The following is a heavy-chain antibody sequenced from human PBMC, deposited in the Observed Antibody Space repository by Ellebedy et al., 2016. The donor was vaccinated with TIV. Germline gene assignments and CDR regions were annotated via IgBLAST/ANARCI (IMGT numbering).Heavy chain of an antibody. J-gene: IGHJ4*02. V-gene: IGHV3-21*01. CDR3: ARADTGYCSSTSCFLDLDS. CDR2: ISDSSSHT. Sequence: GESLKISCAASQFTFSMYSMSWVRQAPGQGLEWVSSISDSSSHTYYADSVKGRFTISRDNAKYSLYLQMNSLRAEDTAVYFCARADTGYCSSTSCFLDLDSWGQGTLVTVSS. CDR1: QFTFSMYS. D-gene: IGHD2-2*01.